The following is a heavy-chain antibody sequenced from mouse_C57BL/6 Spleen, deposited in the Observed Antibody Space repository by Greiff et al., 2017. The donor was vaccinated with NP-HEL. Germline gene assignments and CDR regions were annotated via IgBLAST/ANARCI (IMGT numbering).Heavy chain of an antibody. Sequence: VQLQQSGPELVKPGASVKISCKASGYAFSSSWMNWVKQRPGKGLEWIGRIYPGDGDTNYNGKFKGKATLTADKSSSTAYMQLSSLTSGDSAVYFCARKGYYAMDYWGQGTSVTVSS. CDR3: ARKGYYAMDY. J-gene: IGHJ4*01. CDR2: IYPGDGDT. V-gene: IGHV1-82*01. CDR1: GYAFSSSW.